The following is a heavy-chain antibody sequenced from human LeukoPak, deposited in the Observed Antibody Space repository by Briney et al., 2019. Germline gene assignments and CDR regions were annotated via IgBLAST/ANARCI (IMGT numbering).Heavy chain of an antibody. J-gene: IGHJ4*02. V-gene: IGHV3-48*03. CDR1: GFTFSRYE. CDR2: IRSTGTTM. D-gene: IGHD3-10*01. Sequence: PGGSRRLSCEASGFTFSRYEMNWVRQAPGKGLEWVSSIRSTGTTMYNEDSVKGRFIISRDNAKNSLYLQMNSLRVEDTAVYYCARNGEGLDYWGQGTLVTVSS. CDR3: ARNGEGLDY.